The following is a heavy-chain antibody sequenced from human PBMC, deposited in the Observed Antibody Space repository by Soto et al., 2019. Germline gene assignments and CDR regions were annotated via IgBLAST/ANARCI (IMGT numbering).Heavy chain of an antibody. J-gene: IGHJ6*02. CDR2: MYNTGST. CDR1: GGSISSRYY. V-gene: IGHV4-59*01. D-gene: IGHD2-21*02. CDR3: ARDLWGYCGTDCYPLDV. Sequence: TSETLSLTCAVSGGSISSRYYWSWIRQPPGKGLEWIGYMYNTGSTVYNPSFKSRVTISVDTSKNQFSLKLNSVTAADTAVYYCARDLWGYCGTDCYPLDVWGQGTTVTVSS.